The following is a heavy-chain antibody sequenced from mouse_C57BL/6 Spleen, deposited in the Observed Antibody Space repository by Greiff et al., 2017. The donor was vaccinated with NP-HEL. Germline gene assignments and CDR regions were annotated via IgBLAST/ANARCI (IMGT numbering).Heavy chain of an antibody. V-gene: IGHV5-17*01. Sequence: EVKLMESGGGLVKPGGSLKLSCAASGFTFSDYGMHWVRQAPEKGLEWVAYISSGSSTIYYADTVKGRFTISRDNAKNTLFLQMTSLRSEDTAMYYWARYGSSLFDYWGQGTTLTVSS. CDR2: ISSGSSTI. D-gene: IGHD1-1*01. CDR1: GFTFSDYG. CDR3: ARYGSSLFDY. J-gene: IGHJ2*01.